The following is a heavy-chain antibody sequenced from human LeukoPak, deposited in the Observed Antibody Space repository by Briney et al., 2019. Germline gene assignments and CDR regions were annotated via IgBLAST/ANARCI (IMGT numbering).Heavy chain of an antibody. V-gene: IGHV4-59*01. D-gene: IGHD3-3*01. CDR2: IYYSGTT. CDR1: GGSISSYY. Sequence: SSETLSLTCTVSGGSISSYYWSWIRQPPGKGLEWIGYIYYSGTTNYNPSLKSRVTISVDTSKNQFSLKLSSVTAADTAVYYCARDQADHYDFWSGYYENYYYYGMDVWGQGTTVTVSS. CDR3: ARDQADHYDFWSGYYENYYYYGMDV. J-gene: IGHJ6*02.